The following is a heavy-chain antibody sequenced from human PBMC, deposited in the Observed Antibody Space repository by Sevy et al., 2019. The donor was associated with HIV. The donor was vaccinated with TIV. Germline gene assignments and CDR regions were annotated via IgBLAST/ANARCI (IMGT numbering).Heavy chain of an antibody. CDR1: GFTFSKYS. D-gene: IGHD2-8*01. V-gene: IGHV3-23*01. J-gene: IGHJ4*02. Sequence: GESLKISCAASGFTFSKYSMSWVRQPPGKGLEWVSTLSFGCGEINYADSVKGRFTISRDNSKISVYLQMNNLRPEDTAVYYCAREGCTKPHDYWGQGTLVTVSS. CDR3: AREGCTKPHDY. CDR2: LSFGCGEI.